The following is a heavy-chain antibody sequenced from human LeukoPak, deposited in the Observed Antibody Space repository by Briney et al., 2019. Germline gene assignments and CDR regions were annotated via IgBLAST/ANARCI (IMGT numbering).Heavy chain of an antibody. D-gene: IGHD2-15*01. CDR2: IKQDGSEK. V-gene: IGHV3-7*01. Sequence: GGSLRLSCAASGFTFSSYWMSWVRQAPGKGLEWVANIKQDGSEKYYVDSVKGRFTISRDNAKNSPYLQMNSLRAEDTAVYYCARRGSGYYYYYYMDVWGKGTTVTISS. J-gene: IGHJ6*03. CDR3: ARRGSGYYYYYYMDV. CDR1: GFTFSSYW.